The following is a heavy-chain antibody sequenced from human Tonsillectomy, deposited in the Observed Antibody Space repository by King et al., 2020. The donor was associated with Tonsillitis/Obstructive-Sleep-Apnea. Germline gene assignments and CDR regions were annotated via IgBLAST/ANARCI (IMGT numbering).Heavy chain of an antibody. CDR2: INHSGST. Sequence: VQLQQWGAGLLNPSETLSLTCAVYGGSFSGYYWNWIRQPPGKGLEWIGEINHSGSTNYNPSLKSRVAISVDTSQKQFCLKLSSVTAADTAVYYCARARSSGDYIWGSYRLLYYWGQGTLVTVSS. V-gene: IGHV4-34*01. CDR3: ARARSSGDYIWGSYRLLYY. CDR1: GGSFSGYY. J-gene: IGHJ4*02. D-gene: IGHD3-16*02.